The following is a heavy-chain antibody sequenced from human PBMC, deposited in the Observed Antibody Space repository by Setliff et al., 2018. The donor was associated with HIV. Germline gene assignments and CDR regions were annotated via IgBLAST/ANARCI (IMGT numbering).Heavy chain of an antibody. CDR3: ARGVAAAGMLMDV. V-gene: IGHV4-4*07. CDR2: IYSSGST. J-gene: IGHJ6*03. CDR1: GGSINSYY. D-gene: IGHD6-13*01. Sequence: SETLSLTCTVSGGSINSYYWSWIRQPAGKGLEWIGRIYSSGSTNYNPSLKSRVTMSVDTSKNQISLNLTSVSAADTAVHYCARGVAAAGMLMDVWGKGTTVTVSS.